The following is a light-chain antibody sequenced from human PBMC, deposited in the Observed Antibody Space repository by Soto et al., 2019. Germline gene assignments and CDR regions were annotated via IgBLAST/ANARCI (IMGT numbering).Light chain of an antibody. J-gene: IGLJ1*01. Sequence: SVLTQPPSASGTPGQTVTISCSGSSSNIGKNTVNWYQHLPGTAPKLLIYSNTQRPLGVPVRFSGSKSGTSASLAISGLQSVDEADYYCAVWDDSLYVFGNGTKVTVL. V-gene: IGLV1-44*01. CDR2: SNT. CDR1: SSNIGKNT. CDR3: AVWDDSLYV.